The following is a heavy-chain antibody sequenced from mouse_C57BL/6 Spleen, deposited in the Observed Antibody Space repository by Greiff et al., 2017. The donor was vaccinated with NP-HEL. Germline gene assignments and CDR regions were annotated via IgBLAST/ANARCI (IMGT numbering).Heavy chain of an antibody. V-gene: IGHV5-4*03. D-gene: IGHD1-1*01. CDR1: GFTFSSYA. J-gene: IGHJ2*01. CDR2: ISDGGSYT. Sequence: EVMLVESGGGLVKPGGSLKLSCAASGFTFSSYAMSWVRQTPEKRLEWVATISDGGSYTYYPDNVKGRFTISRDNAKNNLYLQMSHLKSEDTAMYYCARVVYGSSYFDYWGQGTTLTVSS. CDR3: ARVVYGSSYFDY.